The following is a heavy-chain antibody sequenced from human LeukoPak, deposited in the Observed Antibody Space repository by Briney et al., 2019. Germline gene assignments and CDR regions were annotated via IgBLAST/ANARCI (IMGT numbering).Heavy chain of an antibody. V-gene: IGHV3-15*01. Sequence: GGSLRLSCAASGFTFSNAYMSWVRQAPGKGLEWVGRIKSKTDGGTTDYAAPVKCRFTISRDDSKNTLYLQMNSLKTEDTAVYYCTTDAGYSSRWYNYWGQGTLVTVSS. CDR3: TTDAGYSSRWYNY. CDR2: IKSKTDGGTT. D-gene: IGHD6-13*01. J-gene: IGHJ4*02. CDR1: GFTFSNAY.